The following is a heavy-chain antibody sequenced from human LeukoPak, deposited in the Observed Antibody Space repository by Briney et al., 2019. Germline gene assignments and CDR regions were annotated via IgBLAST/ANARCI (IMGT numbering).Heavy chain of an antibody. D-gene: IGHD2/OR15-2a*01. Sequence: GGSLRLSCAASGFIFTKYWMHWVRQAPGKGLVWVSHVNSDGSATSYADSVKGRFTISRDNAKNTVYLHMNSLRVEDTAVYYCTSFYETNWGQGTLVTISS. CDR1: GFIFTKYW. V-gene: IGHV3-74*01. CDR2: VNSDGSAT. CDR3: TSFYETN. J-gene: IGHJ4*02.